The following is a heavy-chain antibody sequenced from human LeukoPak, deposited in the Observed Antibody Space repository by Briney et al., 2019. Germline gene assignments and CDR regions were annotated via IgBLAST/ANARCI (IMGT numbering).Heavy chain of an antibody. CDR2: IYPGDSDT. J-gene: IGHJ4*02. V-gene: IGHV5-51*01. D-gene: IGHD3-22*01. CDR3: ARHGYYDSSLTYYFDY. Sequence: GESLKISCKVSRYSFTNYWIGWVRQMPGKGLELMGIIYPGDSDTRYSPSFQGQVTISADKSISTAYLQWSSLEASDTAMYYCARHGYYDSSLTYYFDYWGQGALVTVSS. CDR1: RYSFTNYW.